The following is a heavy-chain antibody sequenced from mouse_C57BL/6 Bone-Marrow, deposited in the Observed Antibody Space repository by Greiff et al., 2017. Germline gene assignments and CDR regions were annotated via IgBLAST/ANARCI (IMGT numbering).Heavy chain of an antibody. J-gene: IGHJ2*01. CDR2: IYPGGGYT. CDR3: ARKGIITTDYFEY. Sequence: QVQLQQSGAELVRPGTSVKMSCKASGYTFTNYWIGWAKQRPGHGLEWIGDIYPGGGYTNYNEKFKGKATLTADKSSSTAYMQLSSLTSEDSAIYYCARKGIITTDYFEYWGQGTTLTVSS. CDR1: GYTFTNYW. V-gene: IGHV1-63*01. D-gene: IGHD1-1*01.